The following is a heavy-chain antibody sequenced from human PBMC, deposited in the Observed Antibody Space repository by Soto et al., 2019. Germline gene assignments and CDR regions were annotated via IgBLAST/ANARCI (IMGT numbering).Heavy chain of an antibody. V-gene: IGHV3-21*01. D-gene: IGHD2-21*02. CDR1: GFAFRSYN. Sequence: GGSLRLSCAASGFAFRSYNMNWVRQAPGKGLEWVASISSGSSNIYYADSVKGRFTISRDNAKNSLYLQMDSLRAEDSAVYYCASATVVTATFDFWGQGTLVTVSS. CDR3: ASATVVTATFDF. J-gene: IGHJ4*02. CDR2: ISSGSSNI.